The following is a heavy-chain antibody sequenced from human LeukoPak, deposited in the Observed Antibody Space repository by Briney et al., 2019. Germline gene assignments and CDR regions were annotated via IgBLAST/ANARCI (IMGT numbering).Heavy chain of an antibody. V-gene: IGHV1-8*03. Sequence: GASVKVSCKASGYTFTSYDINWVRQATGQGLEWMGWMNPNSGNTGYAQKFQGRVTITRNTSISTAYMELSSLRSEDTAVYYCARERTRSGWGPKGFDPWGQGTLVTVSS. CDR2: MNPNSGNT. CDR3: ARERTRSGWGPKGFDP. CDR1: GYTFTSYD. J-gene: IGHJ5*02. D-gene: IGHD6-19*01.